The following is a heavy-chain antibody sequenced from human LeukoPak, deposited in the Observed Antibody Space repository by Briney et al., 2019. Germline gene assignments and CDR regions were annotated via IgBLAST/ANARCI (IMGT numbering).Heavy chain of an antibody. J-gene: IGHJ4*02. CDR3: AKESNGYCSSTSCLRPFDY. Sequence: GGALRHSCAASGVSFSSDGEYSGREAPGKGVERGAFIWNEGRNNYYADSVKGRFTISRDHSKNTLYLQMNSLRAEDTAVYYCAKESNGYCSSTSCLRPFDYWGQGTLVTVSS. V-gene: IGHV3-30*02. CDR1: GVSFSSDG. CDR2: IWNEGRNN. D-gene: IGHD2-2*01.